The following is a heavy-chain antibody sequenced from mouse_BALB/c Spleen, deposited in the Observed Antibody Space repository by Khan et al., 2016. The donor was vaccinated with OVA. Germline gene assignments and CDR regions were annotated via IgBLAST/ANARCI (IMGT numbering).Heavy chain of an antibody. V-gene: IGHV1-77*01. D-gene: IGHD1-2*01. CDR3: ARRNYFGYTFAY. J-gene: IGHJ3*01. CDR1: GYTFTDYY. Sequence: VQLQESGAELARPGASVKLSCKASGYTFTDYYINWVKQRTGQGLEWIGELSPGSGDTYYNERFKGKATLTADKSSSTAYMQRSRLTSEASAVYFCARRNYFGYTFAYWGQGTLVTVSA. CDR2: LSPGSGDT.